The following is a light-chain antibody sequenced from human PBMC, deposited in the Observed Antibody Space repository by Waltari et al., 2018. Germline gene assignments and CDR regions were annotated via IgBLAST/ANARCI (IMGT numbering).Light chain of an antibody. J-gene: IGLJ3*02. CDR1: SSDVGNYNY. V-gene: IGLV2-11*01. CDR2: DVT. CDR3: CSCSGRFPPWM. Sequence: QSALTQPRSVSGSPRQSVTISCTGTSSDVGNYNYVSWYQQHPGKAPKLIIYDVTKRPSGVPHRVSGAKSGNTASLTISGLQAEDEADYYCCSCSGRFPPWMFGGGTRVTVL.